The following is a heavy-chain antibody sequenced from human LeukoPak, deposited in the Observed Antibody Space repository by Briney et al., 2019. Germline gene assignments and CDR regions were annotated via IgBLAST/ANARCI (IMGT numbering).Heavy chain of an antibody. J-gene: IGHJ4*02. CDR2: ISGSGGST. D-gene: IGHD2-2*01. V-gene: IGHV3-23*01. Sequence: GGSLRLSCAASGFTFSSYAMSWVRQAPGKGLEWVSAISGSGGSTYYADSVKGRFTISRDNSKNTLYLQMNSLRAEDTAVYYCAKALPRSHCSSTSCYVVDYWGQGTLVTVSS. CDR1: GFTFSSYA. CDR3: AKALPRSHCSSTSCYVVDY.